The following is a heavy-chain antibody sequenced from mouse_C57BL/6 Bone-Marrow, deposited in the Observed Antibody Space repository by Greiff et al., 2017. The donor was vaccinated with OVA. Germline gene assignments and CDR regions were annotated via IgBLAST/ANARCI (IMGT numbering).Heavy chain of an antibody. J-gene: IGHJ3*01. Sequence: QVHVKQPGAELVKPGASVKLSCKASGYTFTSYWMHWVKQRPGRGLEWIGRIDPNSGGTKYNEKFKSKATLTVDKPSSTAYMQLSSLTSEDSAVYYCQDGGSSYRFAYWGQGTLVTVSA. D-gene: IGHD1-1*01. CDR3: QDGGSSYRFAY. CDR2: IDPNSGGT. V-gene: IGHV1-72*01. CDR1: GYTFTSYW.